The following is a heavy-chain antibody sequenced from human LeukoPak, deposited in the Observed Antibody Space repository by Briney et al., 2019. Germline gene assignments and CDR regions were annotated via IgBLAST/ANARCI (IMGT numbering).Heavy chain of an antibody. CDR1: GFTFSSYW. D-gene: IGHD1-26*01. Sequence: GGSLRLSCAASGFTFSSYWMSWVRQAPGKGLEWVSAISGSGGSTYYADSVKGRFTISRDNSKNTLYLQMNSLRAEDTAVYYCAKVPYYGSARIYFDYWGQGTLVTVSS. CDR3: AKVPYYGSARIYFDY. V-gene: IGHV3-23*01. J-gene: IGHJ4*02. CDR2: ISGSGGST.